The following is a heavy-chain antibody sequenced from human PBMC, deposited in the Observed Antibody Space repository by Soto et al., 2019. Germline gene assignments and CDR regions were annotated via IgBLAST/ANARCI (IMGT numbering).Heavy chain of an antibody. D-gene: IGHD2-15*01. V-gene: IGHV1-69*01. J-gene: IGHJ6*02. CDR3: ARELDLGCCSGGSCYFGYYGMDV. Sequence: QVQLVQSGAEVKKPGSSVKVSCKASGGTFSSYAISWVRQAPGQGLEWMGGIIPIFGTANYAQKFQGRVTITEDESTSTAYMELSRLRSEDTAVYYCARELDLGCCSGGSCYFGYYGMDVWGQGTTVTVSS. CDR2: IIPIFGTA. CDR1: GGTFSSYA.